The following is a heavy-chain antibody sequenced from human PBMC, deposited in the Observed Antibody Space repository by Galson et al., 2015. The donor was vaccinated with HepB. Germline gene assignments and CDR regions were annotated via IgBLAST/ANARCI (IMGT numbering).Heavy chain of an antibody. CDR3: ARVGVPAAIGDWFDP. CDR1: GGSISSSSYY. J-gene: IGHJ5*02. Sequence: ETLSLTCTVSGGSISSSSYYWAWIRQPPGKGLEWIGSIHYSGGTYYNPSLKSRVTIYIDTTKNQFSLKLSSMTAADTAVYYCARVGVPAAIGDWFDPWGQGTLVTVSS. V-gene: IGHV4-39*01. CDR2: IHYSGGT. D-gene: IGHD2-2*01.